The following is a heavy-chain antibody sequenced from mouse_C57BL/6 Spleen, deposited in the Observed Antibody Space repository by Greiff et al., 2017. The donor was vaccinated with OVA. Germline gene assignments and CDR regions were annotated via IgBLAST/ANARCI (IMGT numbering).Heavy chain of an antibody. V-gene: IGHV1-18*01. CDR1: GYTFTDYN. CDR3: ARGPIYYGSSPLPMDY. CDR2: INPNNGGT. D-gene: IGHD1-1*01. Sequence: EVQLQQSGPELVKPGASVKIPCKASGYTFTDYNMDWVKQSHGKSLEWIGDINPNNGGTIYNQKFKGKATLTVDKSSSTAYMELRNLTSEDTAVYYFARGPIYYGSSPLPMDYWGQGTSVTVSS. J-gene: IGHJ4*01.